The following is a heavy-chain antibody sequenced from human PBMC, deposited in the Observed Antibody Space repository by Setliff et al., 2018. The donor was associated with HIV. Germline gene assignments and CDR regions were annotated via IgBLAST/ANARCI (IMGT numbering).Heavy chain of an antibody. J-gene: IGHJ6*03. D-gene: IGHD6-6*01. CDR2: VHANGKT. CDR3: ARYSSSSLYYYYYMDV. CDR1: GDSIRSYY. V-gene: IGHV4-4*08. Sequence: PSETLSLTCSVSGDSIRSYYWTWIRQPPGKGLEWVGFVHANGKTNYNPSLKTRVTMSVDTSKNQFSLKLSSVTAADTAVYYCARYSSSSLYYYYYMDVWGKGTTVTVSS.